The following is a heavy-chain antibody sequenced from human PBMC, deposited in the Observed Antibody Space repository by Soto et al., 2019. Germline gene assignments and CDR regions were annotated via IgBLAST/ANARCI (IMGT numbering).Heavy chain of an antibody. D-gene: IGHD3-10*01. J-gene: IGHJ6*02. CDR3: ASLGGFGELLDYYYGMDV. CDR2: INHSGST. V-gene: IGHV4-34*01. Sequence: PSETLSLTCAVYGGSFSGYYWSWIRQPPGKGLEWIGEINHSGSTNYNPSLKSRVTISVDTSKNQFSLKLSSVTAADTAVYYCASLGGFGELLDYYYGMDVWGQGTTVTVSS. CDR1: GGSFSGYY.